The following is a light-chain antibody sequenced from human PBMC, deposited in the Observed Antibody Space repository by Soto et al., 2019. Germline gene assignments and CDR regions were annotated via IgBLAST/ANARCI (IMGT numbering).Light chain of an antibody. V-gene: IGKV3-11*01. CDR3: QQRSHWPIT. J-gene: IGKJ5*01. CDR1: HNVSSY. Sequence: EIVLTQSPATLSLSPVERATLSCMASHNVSSYLAWYQQKPGQAPRLLIYDASNRAAGIPARFSGSGSGTDFTLTISSLEPEDFAVYYCQQRSHWPITFGQGTRLEIK. CDR2: DAS.